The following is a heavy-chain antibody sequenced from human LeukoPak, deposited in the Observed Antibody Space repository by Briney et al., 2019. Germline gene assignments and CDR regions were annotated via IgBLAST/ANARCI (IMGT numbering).Heavy chain of an antibody. CDR2: ISYDGSNK. CDR3: AKESGRYSGYDYAFDI. D-gene: IGHD5-12*01. V-gene: IGHV3-30-3*01. CDR1: GFTFSSYA. J-gene: IGHJ3*02. Sequence: GGSLRLSCAASGFTFSSYAMHWVRQAPGKGLEWVAVISYDGSNKYYADSVKGRFTISRDNSKNTLYLQMNSLRAEDTAVYYCAKESGRYSGYDYAFDIWGQGTVVTVSS.